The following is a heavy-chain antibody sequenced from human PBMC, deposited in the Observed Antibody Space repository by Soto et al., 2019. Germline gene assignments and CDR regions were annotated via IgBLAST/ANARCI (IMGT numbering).Heavy chain of an antibody. Sequence: GGSLRLSCAASGFTFSSFAMSRVRQAPGKGLEWVSVISDSGGSTHYSDSVKDRFTISRDTSKNTVYLQIDSLRAEDTAVYYCARERVTMIVGFYYFDFWGQGTLVTVS. D-gene: IGHD3-22*01. CDR2: ISDSGGST. J-gene: IGHJ4*02. CDR1: GFTFSSFA. V-gene: IGHV3-23*01. CDR3: ARERVTMIVGFYYFDF.